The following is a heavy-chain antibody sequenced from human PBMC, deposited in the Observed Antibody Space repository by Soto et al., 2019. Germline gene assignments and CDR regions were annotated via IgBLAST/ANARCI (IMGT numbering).Heavy chain of an antibody. CDR2: ISYDGNNK. CDR1: GFSFSRYG. J-gene: IGHJ6*01. V-gene: IGHV3-30*18. CDR3: AKDVVSYSXSSSAPEEYFYYYGMDV. D-gene: IGHD6-6*01. Sequence: GGSLRLSCAASGFSFSRYGMHWVRQAPGKGLEWVAVISYDGNNKIYADSVKGRFTISRDNSKNTLSVQMNSLRDEDTAVYYCAKDVVSYSXSSSAPEEYFYYYGMDVWGQGTTVTVSS.